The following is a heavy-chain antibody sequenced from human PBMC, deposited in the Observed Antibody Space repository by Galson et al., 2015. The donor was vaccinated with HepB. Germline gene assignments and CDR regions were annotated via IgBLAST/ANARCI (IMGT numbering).Heavy chain of an antibody. V-gene: IGHV3-23*01. D-gene: IGHD3-10*01. J-gene: IGHJ4*02. CDR3: AKERSQSYSDC. Sequence: SLRLACEASGFTFSSSAMRWVRQTPGKGLEWVTAISGDVGRTYYADTVKGRFTISRDNSKNTLYLQMNSLRVGDTAIYYCAKERSQSYSDCWGQGALVTVSS. CDR2: ISGDVGRT. CDR1: GFTFSSSA.